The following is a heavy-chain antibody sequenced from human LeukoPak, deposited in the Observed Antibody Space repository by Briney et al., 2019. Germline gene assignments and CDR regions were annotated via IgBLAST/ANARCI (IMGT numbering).Heavy chain of an antibody. CDR1: GFTFSSYS. CDR3: AKPGITMIVVVPH. Sequence: GGSLRLSCAASGFTFSSYSMNWVRQAPGKGLEWVSSISSSSSYIYYADSVKGRFTISRDNAKNSLYLQMNSLRAEDTAVYYCAKPGITMIVVVPHWGQGTLVTVSS. V-gene: IGHV3-21*04. CDR2: ISSSSSYI. J-gene: IGHJ4*02. D-gene: IGHD3-22*01.